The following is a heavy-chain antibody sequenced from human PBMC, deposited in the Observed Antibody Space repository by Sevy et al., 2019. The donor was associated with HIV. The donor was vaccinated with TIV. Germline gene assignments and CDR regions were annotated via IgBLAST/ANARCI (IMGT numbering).Heavy chain of an antibody. CDR1: GYSISSGYY. J-gene: IGHJ6*02. V-gene: IGHV4-38-2*02. Sequence: SETLSLTCTVSGYSISSGYYWGWIRQPPGKVLEWIGIIYHSGSTYYNPSLKSRVTISVDTSKNQFSLKLSSVTAADTAVYYCASRPYYDFWSGYYYYGMDVWGQGTTVTVSS. CDR3: ASRPYYDFWSGYYYYGMDV. CDR2: IYHSGST. D-gene: IGHD3-3*01.